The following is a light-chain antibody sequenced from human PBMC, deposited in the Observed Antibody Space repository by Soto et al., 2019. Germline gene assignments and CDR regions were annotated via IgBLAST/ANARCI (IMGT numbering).Light chain of an antibody. Sequence: DIQMTQSPSTLSASVGDRVTITCRASQNINEWLAWYQQKPGKAPKFLIYDASILESGVPSRLSGSGSGTEFTLTISSLQPDDFATYYCQRYNSYSRTFGQGTKV. V-gene: IGKV1-5*01. CDR1: QNINEW. CDR2: DAS. CDR3: QRYNSYSRT. J-gene: IGKJ1*01.